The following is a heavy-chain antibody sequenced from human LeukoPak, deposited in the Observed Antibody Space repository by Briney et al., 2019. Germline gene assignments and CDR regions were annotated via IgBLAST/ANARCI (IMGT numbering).Heavy chain of an antibody. V-gene: IGHV4-34*01. D-gene: IGHD6-19*01. J-gene: IGHJ5*02. CDR3: ASLGSAVAGRFDP. CDR1: GGSFSGYY. CDR2: INHSGST. Sequence: SETLSLTCAVYGGSFSGYYWSRIRQPPGKGLEWIGEINHSGSTNYNPSLKSRVTISVDTSKNQFSLKLSSVTAADTAVYYCASLGSAVAGRFDPWGQGTLVTVSS.